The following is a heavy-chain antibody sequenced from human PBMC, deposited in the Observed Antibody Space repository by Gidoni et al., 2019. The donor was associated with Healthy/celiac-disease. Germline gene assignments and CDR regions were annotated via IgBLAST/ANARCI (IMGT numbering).Heavy chain of an antibody. CDR2: ISSSSSYT. J-gene: IGHJ6*03. V-gene: IGHV3-11*06. Sequence: QVQLVESGGGLVKPGGSLRLSCAASGFTFRHYYLSWIRQAPGKGLEWVSYISSSSSYTNYADSVKGRFTISRDNAKNALYLQMNSLRAEDTAVHYCARELTGVVAATLYYYYMDVWGKGTTVTVSS. CDR1: GFTFRHYY. D-gene: IGHD2-15*01. CDR3: ARELTGVVAATLYYYYMDV.